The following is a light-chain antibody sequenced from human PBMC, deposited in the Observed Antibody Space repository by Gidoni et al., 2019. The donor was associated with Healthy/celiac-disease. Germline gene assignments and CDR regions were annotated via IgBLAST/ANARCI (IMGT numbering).Light chain of an antibody. CDR1: SNNVGNQG. CDR3: SAWDISLSTWV. J-gene: IGLJ3*02. CDR2: RNN. Sequence: QAGLTQPPSVSKGLRQTATLTCTWNSNNVGNQGAAWLQHHQGHPPKLLSYRNNNRPSGISERFSASRSGNTASLTITGLQPEDEADYYCSAWDISLSTWVFGGGTKLTVL. V-gene: IGLV10-54*04.